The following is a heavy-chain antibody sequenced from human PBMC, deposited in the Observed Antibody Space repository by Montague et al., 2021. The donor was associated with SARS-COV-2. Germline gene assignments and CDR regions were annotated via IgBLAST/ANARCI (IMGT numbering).Heavy chain of an antibody. Sequence: SETLSLTCTVSGGSVSSGSYNWSWIRQPPGKGLQSIGYIFYTGSTNYXPSLQSRVTISVDSSKNQFSVRLSSVTAADTAVYYCARISGITSWYYDYWGQGTLVTVSS. V-gene: IGHV4-61*01. J-gene: IGHJ4*02. CDR1: GGSVSSGSYN. D-gene: IGHD1-14*01. CDR3: ARISGITSWYYDY. CDR2: IFYTGST.